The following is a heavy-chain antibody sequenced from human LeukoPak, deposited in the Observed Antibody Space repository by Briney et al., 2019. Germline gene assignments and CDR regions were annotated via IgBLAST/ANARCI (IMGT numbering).Heavy chain of an antibody. CDR2: MYYTGSA. CDR1: GGPISRYY. V-gene: IGHV4-59*08. D-gene: IGHD2-2*01. CDR3: ARQGDDKVVIGGLDY. J-gene: IGHJ4*02. Sequence: SQTLSLTRTVSGGPISRYYWSWIRQPPGKGMEWIGYMYYTGSANYNPSLKSRLTTSVDTSKNQFSLKLSSVTAADTAVYYCARQGDDKVVIGGLDYWGQGILVTVSS.